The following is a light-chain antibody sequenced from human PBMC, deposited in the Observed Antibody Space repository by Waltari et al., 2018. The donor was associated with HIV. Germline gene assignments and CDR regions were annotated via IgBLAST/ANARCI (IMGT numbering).Light chain of an antibody. V-gene: IGLV2-14*01. Sequence: QSALTQPASMSGSPGQSITISCTGTSSAVGALNHVSWYQQHPGKVPKLMICEDTKRPSEISNRFSGSKSGNTASLTISGLQAEDEADYYCCSYTTSSTLVFGGGTKLTVL. J-gene: IGLJ2*01. CDR1: SSAVGALNH. CDR3: CSYTTSSTLV. CDR2: EDT.